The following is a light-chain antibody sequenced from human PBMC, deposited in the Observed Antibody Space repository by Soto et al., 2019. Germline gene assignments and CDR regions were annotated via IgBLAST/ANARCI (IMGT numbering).Light chain of an antibody. V-gene: IGLV1-51*01. J-gene: IGLJ1*01. CDR2: DNN. Sequence: QSVLTQPPSVSAAPGQKVTISCSGSSSNIGNNYVSWYQQLPGTAPKLLIYDNNKRPSGIPDRFSGSKSGTSATLGITGLQTGDEADYYCGTWDSRLSAGEVFGTGTKLTVL. CDR1: SSNIGNNY. CDR3: GTWDSRLSAGEV.